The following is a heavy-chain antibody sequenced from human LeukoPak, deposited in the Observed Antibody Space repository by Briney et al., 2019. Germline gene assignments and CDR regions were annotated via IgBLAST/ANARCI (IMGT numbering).Heavy chain of an antibody. CDR2: ISSSSSTI. Sequence: PGGSLRLSCAASGFTFNNYYMSWVRQAPGKGLECVSCISSSSSTIYYADSVKGRFTISRDIAKNSLYLQMNALRAEDTAVYYCARSVDVDYWGQGILVTVSP. D-gene: IGHD5-24*01. CDR3: ARSVDVDY. J-gene: IGHJ4*02. V-gene: IGHV3-48*01. CDR1: GFTFNNYY.